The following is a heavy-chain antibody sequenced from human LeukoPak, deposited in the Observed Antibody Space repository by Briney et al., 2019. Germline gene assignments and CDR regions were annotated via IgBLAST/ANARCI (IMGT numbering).Heavy chain of an antibody. J-gene: IGHJ4*02. CDR1: GYTFTSYG. Sequence: ASVKVSCKASGYTFTSYGISWVRQAPGQGLEWMGWISAYNGNTNYAQKLQGRVTMTTDTSTSTAYMELRSLRSDDTAVYYCASTAYYDSSGYYFDYWGQGTLVTVSS. V-gene: IGHV1-18*01. D-gene: IGHD3-22*01. CDR3: ASTAYYDSSGYYFDY. CDR2: ISAYNGNT.